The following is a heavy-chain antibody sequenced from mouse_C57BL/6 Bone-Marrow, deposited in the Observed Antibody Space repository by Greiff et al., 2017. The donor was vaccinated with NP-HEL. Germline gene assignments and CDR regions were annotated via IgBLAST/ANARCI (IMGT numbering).Heavy chain of an antibody. CDR1: GFTFSNYW. J-gene: IGHJ3*01. V-gene: IGHV6-3*01. Sequence: DVKLQESGGGLVQPGGSMKLSCVASGFTFSNYWMNWVRQSPEKGLEWVAQIRLKSDNYATHYAESVKGRFTISRDDSKSSVYLQMNNLRAEDTGIYYCTGGRRFAYWGQGTLVTVSA. CDR2: IRLKSDNYAT. CDR3: TGGRRFAY.